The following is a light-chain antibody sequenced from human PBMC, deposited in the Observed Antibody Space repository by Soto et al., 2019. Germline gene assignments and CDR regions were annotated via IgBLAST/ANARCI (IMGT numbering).Light chain of an antibody. CDR3: QQSNNWLRT. CDR1: QSVSSN. Sequence: EIVMTQSPATLSVSPGERATLSCRASQSVSSNLAWYQQKPGQAPRLLIYGASTRATGIPARFSGSGSGTHFTLTISSLQSEDFAFYYCQQSNNWLRTFGPGTKVDIK. CDR2: GAS. V-gene: IGKV3-15*01. J-gene: IGKJ3*01.